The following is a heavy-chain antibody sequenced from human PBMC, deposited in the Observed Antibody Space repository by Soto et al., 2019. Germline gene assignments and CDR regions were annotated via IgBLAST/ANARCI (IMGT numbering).Heavy chain of an antibody. D-gene: IGHD1-7*01. Sequence: QVQLVQSGAEVKKPGASVKVSCKASGYTFTSYYMHWVRQAPGQGLEWMGIINPSGGSTSYAQKFQGRVTMTRDTSTSTVYMKLSSLRSEDTAVYYCASWNWNYDSGYWGQGTLVTVSS. J-gene: IGHJ4*02. CDR2: INPSGGST. CDR1: GYTFTSYY. CDR3: ASWNWNYDSGY. V-gene: IGHV1-46*01.